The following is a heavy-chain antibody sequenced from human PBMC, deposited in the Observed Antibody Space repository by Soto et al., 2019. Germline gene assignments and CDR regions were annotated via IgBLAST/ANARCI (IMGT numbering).Heavy chain of an antibody. CDR3: ARGVQGNAPDTYFFDS. D-gene: IGHD1-1*01. J-gene: IGHJ4*02. V-gene: IGHV4-4*02. CDR1: GGSISSSNW. CDR2: IYHSGST. Sequence: SETLSLTCAVSGGSISSSNWWSWVRQPPGKGLEWIGEIYHSGSTNYNPSLKSRVTISVDKSKNQFSLKLSSVTAADTAVYFCARGVQGNAPDTYFFDSWSLGTPVTVSS.